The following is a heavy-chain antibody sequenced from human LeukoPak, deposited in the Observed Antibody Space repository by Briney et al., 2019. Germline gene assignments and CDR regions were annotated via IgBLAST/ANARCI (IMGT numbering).Heavy chain of an antibody. Sequence: PSETLSLTCTVSGDSISPYYWNWIRQPPGKGLEWIGYTYHNGITNYNPSLKSRVTISVDTSKNQFSLKLSSVTAADTAVYYCARFGNTWWFDYWGQGILVTVSS. CDR1: GDSISPYY. CDR3: ARFGNTWWFDY. V-gene: IGHV4-59*01. D-gene: IGHD2-8*02. J-gene: IGHJ4*02. CDR2: TYHNGIT.